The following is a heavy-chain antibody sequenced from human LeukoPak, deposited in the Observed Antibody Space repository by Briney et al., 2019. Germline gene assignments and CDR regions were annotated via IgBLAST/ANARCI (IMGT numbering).Heavy chain of an antibody. V-gene: IGHV1-69*13. CDR3: ARGGYYGSGNDFRFDP. J-gene: IGHJ5*02. D-gene: IGHD3-10*01. CDR2: IIPIFGTA. Sequence: EASVKVSCKASGGTFSSYAISWVRQAPGQGLEWMGGIIPIFGTANYAQKFQGRVTITADESTSTAYMELSSLRSEDTAVYYCARGGYYGSGNDFRFDPWGQGTLVTVSS. CDR1: GGTFSSYA.